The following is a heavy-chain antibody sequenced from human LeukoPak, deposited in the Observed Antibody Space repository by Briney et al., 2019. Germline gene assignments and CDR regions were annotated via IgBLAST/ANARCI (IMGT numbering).Heavy chain of an antibody. Sequence: SQTLSLTCALSGDSVSSNSAAWNWIRQSPSRGLEWLGRTYYRSKWYNDYAVSVKSRITVNPDTSKNQFSLQLNSETPEDTAVYYCARERGYDSSGYYDYWGQGTLVTVSS. D-gene: IGHD3-22*01. CDR1: GDSVSSNSAA. CDR3: ARERGYDSSGYYDY. CDR2: TYYRSKWYN. J-gene: IGHJ4*02. V-gene: IGHV6-1*01.